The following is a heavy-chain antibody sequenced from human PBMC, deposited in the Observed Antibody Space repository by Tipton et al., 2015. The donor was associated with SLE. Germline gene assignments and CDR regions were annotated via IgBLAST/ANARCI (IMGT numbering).Heavy chain of an antibody. CDR1: GGSISSYY. CDR3: ARRLWAFDI. D-gene: IGHD2-21*01. J-gene: IGHJ3*02. Sequence: TLSLTCTVSGGSISSYYWSWIRQPPGKGLEWIGYIYYSGSTNYNPSLKSRVTISVDTSKNQFSLKLSSVTAADTAVYNCARRLWAFDIWGQGTMVTVSS. CDR2: IYYSGST. V-gene: IGHV4-59*08.